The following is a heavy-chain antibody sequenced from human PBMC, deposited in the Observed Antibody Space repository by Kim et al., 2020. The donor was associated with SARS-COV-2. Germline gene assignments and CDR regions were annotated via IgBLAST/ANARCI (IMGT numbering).Heavy chain of an antibody. CDR1: GFNFSGHA. J-gene: IGHJ3*01. CDR2: TSESGGSK. D-gene: IGHD1-26*01. Sequence: GGSLRLSCEASGFNFSGHAMSWVRQAPGKGLEWVSATSESGGSKYYVESVKGRFTISRDNSKNLLYLQINSLRAEDTAVYYCAKDHWYSDGWDWGFDVWG. V-gene: IGHV3-23*01. CDR3: AKDHWYSDGWDWGFDV.